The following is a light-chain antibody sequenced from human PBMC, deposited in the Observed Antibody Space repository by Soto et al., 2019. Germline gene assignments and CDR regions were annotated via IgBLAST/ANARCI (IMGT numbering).Light chain of an antibody. CDR1: QSVSSY. CDR3: QQRSNWPLT. V-gene: IGKV3-11*01. CDR2: DAS. J-gene: IGKJ4*01. Sequence: EIVLTQSPATLSLSPGERATLSCRASQSVSSYLAWYQQKPGQAPRLLIYDASNRATGIPARFSGSGSGTDFTPTISSQEPEDFAVYYCQQRSNWPLTFGGGTKVEIK.